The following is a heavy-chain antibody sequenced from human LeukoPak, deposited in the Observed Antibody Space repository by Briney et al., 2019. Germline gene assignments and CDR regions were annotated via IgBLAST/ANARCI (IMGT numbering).Heavy chain of an antibody. J-gene: IGHJ4*02. D-gene: IGHD3-3*01. Sequence: GGSLRLSCAASGFTFSSYWMSWVRQAPGKGLEWVANIKQDGSEKYYVDSVKGRFTISRDNAKNSLYLQMNSLRAEDTAVYYCARDRITIFGVVIPSNDYWGQGTLVTVSS. CDR3: ARDRITIFGVVIPSNDY. CDR2: IKQDGSEK. CDR1: GFTFSSYW. V-gene: IGHV3-7*01.